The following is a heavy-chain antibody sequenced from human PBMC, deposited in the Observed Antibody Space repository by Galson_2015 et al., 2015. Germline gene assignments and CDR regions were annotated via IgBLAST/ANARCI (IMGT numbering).Heavy chain of an antibody. Sequence: SLRLSCAASGFTFSNAWMRWVRQAPGKGLEWVGRIKSNTDGGTTDYAAPVKGRFTISRDDSKNTLYMQMHSLKTEDIAVYYCTPGSYYDTSGYYPVDYSSQASLVTVAS. J-gene: IGHJ4*02. CDR1: GFTFSNAW. CDR3: TPGSYYDTSGYYPVDY. V-gene: IGHV3-15*01. D-gene: IGHD3-22*01. CDR2: IKSNTDGGTT.